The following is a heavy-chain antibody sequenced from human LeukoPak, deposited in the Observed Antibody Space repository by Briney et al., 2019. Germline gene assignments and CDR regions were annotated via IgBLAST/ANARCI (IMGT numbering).Heavy chain of an antibody. J-gene: IGHJ4*02. CDR3: SKHRGFFGVAYSLDY. Sequence: GGSLRLSCAASGFSFSSYGMHWVRQAPGKGLDWVAFIRYDGTNEYYADSVKGRFTISRDLSKNTLFLQMNSLRPEDTAVYYCSKHRGFFGVAYSLDYWGQGTLVTVPS. CDR2: IRYDGTNE. CDR1: GFSFSSYG. D-gene: IGHD3-3*01. V-gene: IGHV3-30*02.